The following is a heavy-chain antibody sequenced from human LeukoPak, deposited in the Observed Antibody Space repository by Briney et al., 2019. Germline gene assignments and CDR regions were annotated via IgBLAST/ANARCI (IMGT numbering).Heavy chain of an antibody. CDR3: AREEMATIDFDY. CDR1: GYTFANYA. Sequence: GASVTVSCKASGYTFANYAIHWVRQAPGQRLEWMGWINAGNGNTKYSQEFQGRVTITRDTSASTAYMELSSLRSEDTAVYYCAREEMATIDFDYWGQGTLVTVSS. J-gene: IGHJ4*02. CDR2: INAGNGNT. V-gene: IGHV1-3*01. D-gene: IGHD5-24*01.